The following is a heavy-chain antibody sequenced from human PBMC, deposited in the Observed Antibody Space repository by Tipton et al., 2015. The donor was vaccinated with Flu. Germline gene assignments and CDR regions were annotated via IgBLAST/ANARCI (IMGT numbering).Heavy chain of an antibody. CDR3: ARGSGSGTYVIFDY. V-gene: IGHV4-4*07. D-gene: IGHD3-10*01. J-gene: IGHJ4*02. Sequence: TLSLTCTVSGGSMSSFYWSWIRQPAGKGLEWIVRMYTSGTAKYHPSFKSRVTMSVDTSKNQFSLKLSSVTAADTAFYYCARGSGSGTYVIFDYWGQGTLVSVSS. CDR1: GGSMSSFY. CDR2: MYTSGTA.